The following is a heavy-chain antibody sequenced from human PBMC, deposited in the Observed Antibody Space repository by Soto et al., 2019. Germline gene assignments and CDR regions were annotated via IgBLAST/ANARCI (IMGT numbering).Heavy chain of an antibody. V-gene: IGHV3-21*06. Sequence: EVQLVESGGGLVKPGGSLRLSCAASGFTFSSYSMNWVRQAPGKGLEWVSSISSSSSYIYYTDSVKGRFTISRDNAKNSLYLQMNSLRAEDTAVYYCASGWQREAYGDYVTNFWGQGTLVTVSS. CDR1: GFTFSSYS. J-gene: IGHJ4*02. D-gene: IGHD4-17*01. CDR3: ASGWQREAYGDYVTNF. CDR2: ISSSSSYI.